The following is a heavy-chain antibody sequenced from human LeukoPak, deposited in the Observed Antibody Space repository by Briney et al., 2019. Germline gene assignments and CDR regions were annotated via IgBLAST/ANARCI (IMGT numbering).Heavy chain of an antibody. V-gene: IGHV3-23*01. D-gene: IGHD6-13*01. CDR2: ISGSGGST. CDR1: GFTFSSYA. CDR3: ARDPSFSSSWYYFDY. Sequence: GGSLRLSCAASGFTFSSYAMSWVRQAPGKGLEWVSAISGSGGSTYYADSVKGRFTISRDNSKNTLYLQMNSLRAEDTAVYYCARDPSFSSSWYYFDYWGQGTLVTVSS. J-gene: IGHJ4*02.